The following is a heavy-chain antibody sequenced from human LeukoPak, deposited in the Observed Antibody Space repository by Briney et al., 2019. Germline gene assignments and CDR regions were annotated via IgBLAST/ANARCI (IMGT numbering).Heavy chain of an antibody. V-gene: IGHV3-7*01. Sequence: GESLRLSCTASGFTFSNFWMGWVRQAPGKGLEWVANIKQDETEKFYLGSVKGRFTISRDNAKNSLYLQMNSLRAEDTAVYYCATLDSSGWYGAFDIWGQGTMVTVSS. CDR2: IKQDETEK. D-gene: IGHD6-19*01. J-gene: IGHJ3*02. CDR1: GFTFSNFW. CDR3: ATLDSSGWYGAFDI.